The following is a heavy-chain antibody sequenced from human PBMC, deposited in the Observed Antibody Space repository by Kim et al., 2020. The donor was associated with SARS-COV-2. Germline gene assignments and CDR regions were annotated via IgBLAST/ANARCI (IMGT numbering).Heavy chain of an antibody. CDR2: LHQSGTT. D-gene: IGHD4-17*01. Sequence: SETLSLTCIVSGYSISSGYFRCWIRQPPGKGLELIGILHQSGTTYYNPSLKSRFTISLDKSKNQLSLKLGSVTAADTAVYFCARDVSGTTPVIPYYWGQG. V-gene: IGHV4-38-2*02. CDR3: ARDVSGTTPVIPYY. CDR1: GYSISSGYF. J-gene: IGHJ4*02.